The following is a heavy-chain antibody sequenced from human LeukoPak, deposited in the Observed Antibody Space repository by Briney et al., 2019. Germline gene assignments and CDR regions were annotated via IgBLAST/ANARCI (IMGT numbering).Heavy chain of an antibody. CDR3: ARDLNLWASTVTTFKPIDY. Sequence: TGGSLRLSCTASGFTFSDYAMTWVRQAPGKWLEWVSSISSGNGYIYYADSVRGRFTISRDNAKSSLYLQMNSPRVQETAFYYCARDLNLWASTVTTFKPIDYWGQGTLVTVSS. V-gene: IGHV3-21*06. CDR1: GFTFSDYA. J-gene: IGHJ4*02. CDR2: ISSGNGYI. D-gene: IGHD4-17*01.